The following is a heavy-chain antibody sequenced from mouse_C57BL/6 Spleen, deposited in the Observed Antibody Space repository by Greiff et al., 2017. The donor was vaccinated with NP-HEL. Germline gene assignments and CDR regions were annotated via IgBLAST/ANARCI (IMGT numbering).Heavy chain of an antibody. CDR1: GYTFTSYW. D-gene: IGHD6-1*01. V-gene: IGHV1-55*01. CDR2: IYPGSGST. J-gene: IGHJ1*03. CDR3: ARGGATHWYFDV. Sequence: QVQLQQPGAELVKPGASVKMSCKASGYTFTSYWITWVKQRPGQGLEWIGDIYPGSGSTNYNEKFKRKATLTVDTSSSTAYMQLSSLTSEDSAVYYCARGGATHWYFDVWGTGTTVTVSS.